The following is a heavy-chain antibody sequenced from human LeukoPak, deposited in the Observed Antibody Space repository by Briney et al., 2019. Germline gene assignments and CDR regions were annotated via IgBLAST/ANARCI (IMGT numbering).Heavy chain of an antibody. CDR3: ARSRQLAPIDY. J-gene: IGHJ4*02. V-gene: IGHV3-30*04. Sequence: GGSLRLSCAASGFTFSSYAMHWVRQAPGKGLEWVAVISYDGSNKYYADSVKGRFTISRDNSKNMLYLQMNSLRAEDTAVYYCARSRQLAPIDYWGQGTLVTVSS. CDR1: GFTFSSYA. CDR2: ISYDGSNK. D-gene: IGHD6-13*01.